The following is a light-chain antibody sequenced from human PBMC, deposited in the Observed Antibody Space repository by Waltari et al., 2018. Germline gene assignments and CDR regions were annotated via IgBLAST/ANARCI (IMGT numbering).Light chain of an antibody. Sequence: DRVTITFRASQSISSYLAWYQQKPGKAPKLLISKASTLGSGVPARFSGSGSGTEFTLTISSLQPDDFATYYCQQYNRYSTFGQGTKVEIK. CDR2: KAS. CDR3: QQYNRYST. V-gene: IGKV1-5*03. CDR1: QSISSY. J-gene: IGKJ1*01.